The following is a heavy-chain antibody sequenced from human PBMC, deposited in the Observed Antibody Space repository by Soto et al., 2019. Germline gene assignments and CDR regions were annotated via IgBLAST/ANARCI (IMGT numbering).Heavy chain of an antibody. V-gene: IGHV4-34*01. CDR2: INHNGST. Sequence: SEALSLSCAVYGGSFSAYYWSWIRQPPGKGLEWIGEINHNGSTNYNPSLKSRVTIAVDPSKNQLSLKLSSVTAADTAVYKCARGYYDILSGYYQVSLVCFDPWGERTLVTVS. J-gene: IGHJ5*02. D-gene: IGHD3-9*01. CDR3: ARGYYDILSGYYQVSLVCFDP. CDR1: GGSFSAYY.